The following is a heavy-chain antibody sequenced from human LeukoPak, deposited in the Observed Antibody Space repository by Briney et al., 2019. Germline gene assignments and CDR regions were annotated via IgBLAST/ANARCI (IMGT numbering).Heavy chain of an antibody. CDR1: GGSISSYY. J-gene: IGHJ5*02. V-gene: IGHV4-59*01. CDR2: IYYSGST. Sequence: SETLSLTCTVPGGSISSYYWSWIRQPPGKGLEWIGYIYYSGSTNYNPSLKSRVTISVDTSKNQFSLKLSSVTAADTAVYYCARAVPYDFWSGYANWFDPWGQGTLVTVSS. CDR3: ARAVPYDFWSGYANWFDP. D-gene: IGHD3-3*01.